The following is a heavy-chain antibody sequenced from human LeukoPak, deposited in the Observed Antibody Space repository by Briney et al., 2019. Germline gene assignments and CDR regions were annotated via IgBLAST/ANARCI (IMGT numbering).Heavy chain of an antibody. J-gene: IGHJ4*02. CDR3: AKDQGFMITFGGVIVN. CDR1: GFTFSSYA. CDR2: ISGSGGST. D-gene: IGHD3-16*02. V-gene: IGHV3-23*01. Sequence: GGSLRLSCAASGFTFSSYAMSWVRQAPGKGLEWVSAISGSGGSTYYADSVKGRFTISRDNSKNTLYLQMNSLRAEDTAVYYCAKDQGFMITFGGVIVNWGQGTLVTASS.